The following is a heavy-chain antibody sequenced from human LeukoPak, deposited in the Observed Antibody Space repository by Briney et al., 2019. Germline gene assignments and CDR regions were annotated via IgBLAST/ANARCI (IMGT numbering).Heavy chain of an antibody. V-gene: IGHV3-7*01. CDR1: GFTFSSYW. Sequence: GGSLRLSCAASGFTFSSYWMSWVRQAPGKGLEWVANIKQDGSEKYYVDSVKGRFTISRDNAKNSLYLQMNSLRAEDTAVYYCAKEGEGYYFDYWGQGTLVTVSS. CDR3: AKEGEGYYFDY. D-gene: IGHD3-16*01. J-gene: IGHJ4*02. CDR2: IKQDGSEK.